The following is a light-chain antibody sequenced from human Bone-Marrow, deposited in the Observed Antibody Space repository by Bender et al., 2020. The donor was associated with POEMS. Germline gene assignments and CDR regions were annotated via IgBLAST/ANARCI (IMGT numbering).Light chain of an antibody. Sequence: QSVLTQPPSASGTPGQRVTISCSGGSSNIGAHAVNWYQHLPGTAPKLLIYSSHRRPSEVPDRFSGSRSGTSASLAISGLQSEDEADYYCQSYDSSLIYVFGTGTKVIVL. CDR2: SSH. J-gene: IGLJ1*01. CDR3: QSYDSSLIYV. V-gene: IGLV1-44*01. CDR1: SSNIGAHA.